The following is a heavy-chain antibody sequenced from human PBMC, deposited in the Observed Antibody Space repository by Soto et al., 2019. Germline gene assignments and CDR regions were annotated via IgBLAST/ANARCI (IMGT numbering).Heavy chain of an antibody. CDR3: ARGSTWYSSSRYRY. Sequence: QVQLQESGPGLVKPSETLSLTCTVSGGSISSYYWSWIPQPPGKVLELIGYIYNSGSNNYNHSLKSRVNISVDTSKTQVYLKLSSVTAADTAVYTCARGSTWYSSSRYRYWGQGTLVTVSS. CDR1: GGSISSYY. V-gene: IGHV4-59*08. J-gene: IGHJ4*02. D-gene: IGHD6-13*01. CDR2: IYNSGSN.